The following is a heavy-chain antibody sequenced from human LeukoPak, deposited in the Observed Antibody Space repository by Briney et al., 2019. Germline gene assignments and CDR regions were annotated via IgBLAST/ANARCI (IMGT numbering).Heavy chain of an antibody. Sequence: GGSLRLSCAASGFTFSDYYMSWIRQAPGKGLEWVSFISSSGSYIYFADSVNGRFTISRDNAKNSLFLQMNSLRAEDTGLYYCARATTAKRGSEGYWGRGTLVTVSS. CDR3: ARATTAKRGSEGY. V-gene: IGHV3-11*04. CDR1: GFTFSDYY. CDR2: ISSSGSYI. J-gene: IGHJ4*02. D-gene: IGHD4-11*01.